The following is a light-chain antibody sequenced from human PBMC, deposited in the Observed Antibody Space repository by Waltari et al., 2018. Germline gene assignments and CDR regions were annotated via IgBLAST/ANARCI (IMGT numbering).Light chain of an antibody. CDR3: SSYTSSSTRV. CDR1: SSDVGGHNY. J-gene: IGLJ1*01. Sequence: QSTLTQPASVSGSPGQSITISCTGTSSDVGGHNYVSWYQQHPGKAPKLVIYDVSSRPSGVSNRFSGSKSGNTASLTIYGLQAEDEAEYYCSSYTSSSTRVFGTGTRVTVL. V-gene: IGLV2-14*03. CDR2: DVS.